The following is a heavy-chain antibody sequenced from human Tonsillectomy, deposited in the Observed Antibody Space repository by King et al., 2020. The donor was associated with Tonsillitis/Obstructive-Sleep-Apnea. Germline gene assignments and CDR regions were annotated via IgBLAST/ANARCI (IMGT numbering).Heavy chain of an antibody. D-gene: IGHD2-2*01. J-gene: IGHJ4*02. CDR3: ARSPGCSSTGCLLS. CDR1: GGSFSGYY. V-gene: IGHV4-34*01. Sequence: VQLQQWGAGLLKPSETLSLTCAVYGGSFSGYYCSWIRQPPGKGLEWIGEINHSGSTNYNPSLKSRVTISVDTSKNQFSLKLSSVTAAETAVYYCARSPGCSSTGCLLSWGQGTLVTVSS. CDR2: INHSGST.